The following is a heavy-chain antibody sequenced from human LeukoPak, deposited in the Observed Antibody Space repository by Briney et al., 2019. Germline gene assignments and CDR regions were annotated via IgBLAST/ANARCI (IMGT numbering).Heavy chain of an antibody. CDR2: IRSKALGGTS. V-gene: IGHV3-49*04. Sequence: GRSLRLSCKASAFTFADYAMSWVRQAPGKGLEWVGFIRSKALGGTSEYAASVKGRFTISRDDSKSIVYLQMNSLKTEDTAVYYCTRAPYSNYVNLDYWGQGTLVTVSS. D-gene: IGHD4-11*01. CDR1: AFTFADYA. J-gene: IGHJ4*02. CDR3: TRAPYSNYVNLDY.